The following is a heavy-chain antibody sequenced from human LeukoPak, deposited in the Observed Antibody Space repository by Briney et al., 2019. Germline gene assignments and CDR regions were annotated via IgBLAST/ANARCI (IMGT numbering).Heavy chain of an antibody. J-gene: IGHJ4*02. CDR2: IWYDGSNK. V-gene: IGHV3-33*01. Sequence: GRSLRLSCAASGFTFSSYGMHWVLQAPGKGLEWVAVIWYDGSNKYYADSVKGRFTISRDNSKNTLYLQMNSLRAEDTAVYYCARDSGYSSGWNLDYWGQGTLVTVSS. CDR3: ARDSGYSSGWNLDY. D-gene: IGHD6-19*01. CDR1: GFTFSSYG.